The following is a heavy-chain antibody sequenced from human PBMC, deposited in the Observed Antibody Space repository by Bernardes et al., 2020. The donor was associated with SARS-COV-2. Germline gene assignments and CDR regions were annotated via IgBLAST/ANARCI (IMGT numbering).Heavy chain of an antibody. CDR1: GYTFTSYD. V-gene: IGHV1-8*01. J-gene: IGHJ4*01. CDR3: VRGPSWTGNYYYFDY. D-gene: IGHD3-3*01. Sequence: ASVKVSCKASGYTFTSYDINFVRQASGQGLEWMGWMNPNSGNTGYAQKFKGRVTMTSNTSITTAYMELSSLRSEDTALYYCVRGPSWTGNYYYFDYWGQGTLVTVSS. CDR2: MNPNSGNT.